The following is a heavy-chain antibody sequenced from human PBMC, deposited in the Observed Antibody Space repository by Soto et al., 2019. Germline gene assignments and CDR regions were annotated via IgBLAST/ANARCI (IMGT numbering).Heavy chain of an antibody. CDR2: INAGNGNT. Sequence: QVQLVQSGAEVKKPGASVKVSCKASGYTFTSYAMHWVRQAPGQRLEWMGWINAGNGNTKYSQKFQGRVTITRDTSASTAYMELSSLRSEDTAVYYCARDPGTLLYGSGKIKNWFDPWGQGTLVTVSS. V-gene: IGHV1-3*01. J-gene: IGHJ5*02. D-gene: IGHD3-10*01. CDR3: ARDPGTLLYGSGKIKNWFDP. CDR1: GYTFTSYA.